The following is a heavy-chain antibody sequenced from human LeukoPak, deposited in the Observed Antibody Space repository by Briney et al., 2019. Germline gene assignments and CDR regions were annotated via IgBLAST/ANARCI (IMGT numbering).Heavy chain of an antibody. J-gene: IGHJ4*02. V-gene: IGHV4-4*07. CDR3: AREGNSGYDYIDY. Sequence: SETLSLTCTVSGGSISYYYWSWIRQPAGKGLEGIGHIYSSGSTNYNPSLKSRVTMSADTSKNLFSLKLDSVTAADTAVYYCAREGNSGYDYIDYWGQGTLVTVSS. CDR1: GGSISYYY. CDR2: IYSSGST. D-gene: IGHD5-12*01.